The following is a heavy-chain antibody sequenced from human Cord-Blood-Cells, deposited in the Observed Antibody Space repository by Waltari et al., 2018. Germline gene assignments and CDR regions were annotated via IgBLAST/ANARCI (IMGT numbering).Heavy chain of an antibody. CDR3: AHFPRWGQLVWFDP. CDR2: IYWNDDK. J-gene: IGHJ5*02. V-gene: IGHV2-5*01. CDR1: GFSLSTSGVG. D-gene: IGHD6-6*01. Sequence: QITLKESGPTLVKPTQTLTLTCTFSGFSLSTSGVGVGWIRQPPGKALEWLALIYWNDDKRYSPSLKSRLTITKDTSKNQVVLTMTNMDPVDTATYYCAHFPRWGQLVWFDPWGQGTLVTVSS.